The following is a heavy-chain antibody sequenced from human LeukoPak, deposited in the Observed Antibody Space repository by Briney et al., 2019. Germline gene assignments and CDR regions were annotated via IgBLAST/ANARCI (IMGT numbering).Heavy chain of an antibody. Sequence: SVTVSCKASGGTFSSYAISWVRQAPGQGLEWMGGIIPIFGTANYAQKFQGRVTITTDESTSTAYMELSSLRSEDTAVYYCARGMVGATYGSNYWGQGTLVTVSS. CDR1: GGTFSSYA. CDR3: ARGMVGATYGSNY. D-gene: IGHD1-26*01. V-gene: IGHV1-69*05. J-gene: IGHJ4*02. CDR2: IIPIFGTA.